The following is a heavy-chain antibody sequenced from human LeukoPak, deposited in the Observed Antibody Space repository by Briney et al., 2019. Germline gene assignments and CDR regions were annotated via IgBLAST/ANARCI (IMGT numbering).Heavy chain of an antibody. J-gene: IGHJ4*02. V-gene: IGHV4-39*01. CDR3: ARRCANSGGSCYYPADY. CDR1: GGSISSSSYY. Sequence: SETLSLTCTVSGGSISSSSYYWGWIRQPPGKGLEWIGSIYYSGSTYYNPSLKSRVTISVDTSKNQFSLKLSSVTAADTAVYYCARRCANSGGSCYYPADYWGQGTLVTVSS. CDR2: IYYSGST. D-gene: IGHD2-15*01.